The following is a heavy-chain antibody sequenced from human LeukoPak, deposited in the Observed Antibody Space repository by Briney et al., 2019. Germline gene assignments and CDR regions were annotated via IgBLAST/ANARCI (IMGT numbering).Heavy chain of an antibody. CDR3: AKVVGSYYDY. CDR2: ISGSGGGT. V-gene: IGHV3-23*01. CDR1: GFTFSIFG. D-gene: IGHD3-10*01. Sequence: GGSLRLSCAASGFTFSIFGMHWVRQAPGKGLEWVSAISGSGGGTFYADSVKGRFTISRDNSKNTLYLQMNSLRDEDTAVYYCAKVVGSYYDYWGQGTLVTVSS. J-gene: IGHJ4*02.